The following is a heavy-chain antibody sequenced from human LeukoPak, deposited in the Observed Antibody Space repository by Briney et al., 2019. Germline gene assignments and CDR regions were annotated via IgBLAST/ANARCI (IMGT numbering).Heavy chain of an antibody. CDR1: ADSMTTFD. CDR3: ARHSPTGWYYFDS. CDR2: VFTSGTT. V-gene: IGHV4-4*07. Sequence: SETLSLTFSVPADSMTTFDWSWIRQPAAKGQELVGQVFTSGTTAYSASLKSRLTISLDKSNNQVSLKLISVTAADTSVYYCARHSPTGWYYFDSWGQGALVIVSS. D-gene: IGHD6-19*01. J-gene: IGHJ4*02.